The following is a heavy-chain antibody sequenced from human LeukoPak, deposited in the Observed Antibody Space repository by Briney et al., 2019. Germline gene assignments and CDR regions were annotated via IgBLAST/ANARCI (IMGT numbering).Heavy chain of an antibody. D-gene: IGHD3-10*01. CDR2: INPNSGDT. V-gene: IGHV1-2*02. J-gene: IGHJ5*02. CDR1: GYTFTGYY. Sequence: ASVKVSCKASGYTFTGYYMHWVRQAPGQGLEWMGWINPNSGDTNYAQKFQGRVTMTRDTSISTAYMELSRLRSDDTAVYYCARDRGHYYGSGGYTWFDPWGQGTLVTVSS. CDR3: ARDRGHYYGSGGYTWFDP.